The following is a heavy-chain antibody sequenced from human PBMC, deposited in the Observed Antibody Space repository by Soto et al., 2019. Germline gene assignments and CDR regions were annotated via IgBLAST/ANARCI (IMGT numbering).Heavy chain of an antibody. CDR2: VSGSGVST. V-gene: IGHV3-23*01. CDR3: AKSTYYYDSSAYYPYYYYGMDV. D-gene: IGHD3-22*01. J-gene: IGHJ6*02. CDR1: GFTFSNYA. Sequence: PGGSLRLSCAASGFTFSNYAMNWVRQAPGRGLEWVSTVSGSGVSTYYADSVKGRFTISRDNSKTTLYLQMNSLRAEDTAVYYCAKSTYYYDSSAYYPYYYYGMDVWGQGTTVTVSS.